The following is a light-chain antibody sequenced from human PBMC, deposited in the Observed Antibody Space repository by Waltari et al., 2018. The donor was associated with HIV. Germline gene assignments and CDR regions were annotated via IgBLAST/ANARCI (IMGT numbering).Light chain of an antibody. CDR3: QQYGSSPQT. J-gene: IGKJ1*01. Sequence: EIWLTQSPGPLSLSPGERDTLSCRASQSVTSNYLAWYQQKPGQAPRLLIYAASNRATGIPDRFSGSGSGTDFTLTISRLEPEDFALYFCQQYGSSPQTFGPGTKVEVQ. V-gene: IGKV3-20*01. CDR2: AAS. CDR1: QSVTSNY.